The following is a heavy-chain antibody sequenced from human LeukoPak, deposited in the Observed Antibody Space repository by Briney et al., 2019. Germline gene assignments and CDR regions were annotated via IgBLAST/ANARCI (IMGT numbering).Heavy chain of an antibody. CDR1: GFTFSSYR. Sequence: GGSLRLSCAASGFTFSSYRMSWVRQAPGEGLEWVAKINQDGTEKAYVDSVRGRFTISRDNAKNSLFLQMNSLRAEDTAVYYCARGPLIAAAGTWWGQGPLVTVSP. CDR2: INQDGTEK. D-gene: IGHD6-13*01. CDR3: ARGPLIAAAGTW. V-gene: IGHV3-7*03. J-gene: IGHJ4*02.